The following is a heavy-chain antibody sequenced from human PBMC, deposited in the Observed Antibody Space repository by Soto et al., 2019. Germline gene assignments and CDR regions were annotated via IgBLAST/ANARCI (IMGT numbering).Heavy chain of an antibody. V-gene: IGHV1-3*01. J-gene: IGHJ4*02. Sequence: QVQLVQSETEVKKPGDSVRVSCRASGYSLTNFAMHWVRRAPGHRLEWMGWINGGNGDTRFSHEFQGRVAITRDTSANTAYMELTSLRSEDTAVYYSARGNVARRKHLDFWGQGTLASVSS. CDR2: INGGNGDT. CDR3: ARGNVARRKHLDF. CDR1: GYSLTNFA.